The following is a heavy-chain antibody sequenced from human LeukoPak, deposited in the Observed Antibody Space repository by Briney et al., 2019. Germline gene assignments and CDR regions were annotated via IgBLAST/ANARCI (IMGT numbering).Heavy chain of an antibody. CDR1: GYTFTSYD. D-gene: IGHD6-19*01. J-gene: IGHJ4*02. CDR3: ATDRIAVAGTFPFDY. CDR2: MNPNSGNT. Sequence: ASVKVSCKASGYTFTSYDINWVRQATGQGLEWMGWMNPNSGNTGYAQKFQGRVTITRNTSISTAYMELSSLRSEDTAVYYCATDRIAVAGTFPFDYWGQGTLVTVSS. V-gene: IGHV1-8*03.